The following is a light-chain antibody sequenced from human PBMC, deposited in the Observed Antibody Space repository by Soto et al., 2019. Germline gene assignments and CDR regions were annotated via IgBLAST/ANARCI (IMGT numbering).Light chain of an antibody. CDR2: WAS. V-gene: IGKV4-1*01. CDR1: QSVLYTNNNYNY. J-gene: IGKJ1*01. CDR3: QQYYTTPRT. Sequence: DIVMTQSPDSLAVSLCERATINCKSIQSVLYTNNNYNYLAWYQQKPGQPPKLLIYWASTRESGVPDRLSGSGSGTDLNLTISSLQAEDVAVYYCQQYYTTPRTCGQGTKVDIK.